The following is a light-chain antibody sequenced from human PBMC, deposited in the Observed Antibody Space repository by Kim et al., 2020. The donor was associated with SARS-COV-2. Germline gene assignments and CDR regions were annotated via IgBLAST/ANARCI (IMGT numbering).Light chain of an antibody. CDR3: KQSYRTPGT. CDR1: QSISSY. V-gene: IGKV1-39*01. J-gene: IGKJ1*01. CDR2: AAS. Sequence: DIQMTQSPSSLSASVGDRVTITCRASQSISSYLNWYQQKPGKAPKLLIYAASSLQSGVPSRFSGSGSGTDFTLTISSLQPEDFATYDSKQSYRTPGTLGQGTKVDIK.